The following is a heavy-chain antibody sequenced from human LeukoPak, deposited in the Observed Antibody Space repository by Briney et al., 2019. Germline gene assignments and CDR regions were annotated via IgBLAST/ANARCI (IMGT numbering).Heavy chain of an antibody. J-gene: IGHJ4*02. CDR1: GFTFIRYS. Sequence: PGGALRLSCAASGFTFIRYSMNWVRQAPGKGLEWISYISSISSSIFYADSLKGRFTISRDTAKNSLYLQLNSLRADDTAVYYCARGCSTGSCYSDSWGQGTRVTVSS. V-gene: IGHV3-48*04. D-gene: IGHD2-15*01. CDR3: ARGCSTGSCYSDS. CDR2: ISSISSSI.